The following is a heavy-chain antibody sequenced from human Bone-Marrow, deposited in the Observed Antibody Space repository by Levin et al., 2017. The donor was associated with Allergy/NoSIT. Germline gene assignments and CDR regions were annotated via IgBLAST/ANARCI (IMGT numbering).Heavy chain of an antibody. Sequence: GESLKISCAASGFIFNNYGMSWVRQAPGKGLEWVAAISSSGGGTYFADSVRGRFTISRDNSKNTLYLQMNSLRGEDTAVYYCARDKKDPRATIGIIRGSYGLDVWGQGTTVTVSS. D-gene: IGHD5-24*01. CDR3: ARDKKDPRATIGIIRGSYGLDV. J-gene: IGHJ6*02. V-gene: IGHV3-23*01. CDR2: ISSSGGGT. CDR1: GFIFNNYG.